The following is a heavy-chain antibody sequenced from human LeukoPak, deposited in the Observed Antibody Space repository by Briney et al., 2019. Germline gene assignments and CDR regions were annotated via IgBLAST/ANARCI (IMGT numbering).Heavy chain of an antibody. CDR2: ITGSGGTT. V-gene: IGHV3-23*01. D-gene: IGHD3-22*01. Sequence: GGTLRLSCAASGFTFNSYAMSWVRQAPGKGLEWVSAITGSGGTTYYADSAKGRFTISRDNSKNTLYLQMNSLRAEDTAVYYCAKDPYDTSGYNYGPTGGVDYWGQGTLVTVSS. CDR1: GFTFNSYA. J-gene: IGHJ4*02. CDR3: AKDPYDTSGYNYGPTGGVDY.